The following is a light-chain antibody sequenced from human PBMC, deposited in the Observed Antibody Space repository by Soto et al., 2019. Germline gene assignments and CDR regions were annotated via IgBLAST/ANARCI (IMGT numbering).Light chain of an antibody. CDR3: QSYDSSLSGWV. J-gene: IGLJ3*02. CDR1: SSNIVAIYD. V-gene: IGLV1-40*01. CDR2: GNT. Sequence: QSVLTQPPSVCGAPGQRVTISCTGSSSNIVAIYDVHWYQQLPGTAPKLLIYGNTNRPSGVPDRFSGSKSGTSASLAITGLQAEDEADYYCQSYDSSLSGWVFGGGTKVTVL.